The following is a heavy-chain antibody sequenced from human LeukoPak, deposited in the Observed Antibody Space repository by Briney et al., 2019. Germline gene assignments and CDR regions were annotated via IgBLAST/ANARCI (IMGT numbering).Heavy chain of an antibody. V-gene: IGHV4-39*07. CDR2: IYYSGST. D-gene: IGHD3-3*01. CDR1: GGSISSSSYY. J-gene: IGHJ4*02. CDR3: ARAGTRIRTYDLWSGPTYFDY. Sequence: SETLSLTCTVSGGSISSSSYYWGWIRQPPGKGLEWIGSIYYSGSTYYNPSLKSRVTISVATSKNQFSLRLSSVTAADTAVYYCARAGTRIRTYDLWSGPTYFDYWGQGSLVTVSS.